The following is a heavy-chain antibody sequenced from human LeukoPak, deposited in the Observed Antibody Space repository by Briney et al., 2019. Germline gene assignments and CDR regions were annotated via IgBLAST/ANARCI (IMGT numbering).Heavy chain of an antibody. CDR2: IHYSGIT. Sequence: SETLSLTRAVSGYSISSDNWWGWIRQPPGKGLEWIGYIHYSGITYYSPSLKSRITLSVDTSKNQFSLRLSSVTAVDTAVYYCARKPNAVYWFDPWGQGTLVTVSS. J-gene: IGHJ5*02. CDR1: GYSISSDNW. D-gene: IGHD4/OR15-4a*01. CDR3: ARKPNAVYWFDP. V-gene: IGHV4-28*01.